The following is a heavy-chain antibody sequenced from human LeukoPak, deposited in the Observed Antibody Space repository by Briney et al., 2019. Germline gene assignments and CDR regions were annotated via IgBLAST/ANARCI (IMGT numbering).Heavy chain of an antibody. Sequence: GGSLRLSCVASGFTFRSDTMNSVRQAPGEGLEWGSSISISSSYIYYADSVKGRFTISRDNAKNSLYLQMNSLGVEDTAVYYCATSSSWVAFDIWGQGTMVTVSS. CDR3: ATSSSWVAFDI. CDR1: GFTFRSDT. CDR2: ISISSSYI. D-gene: IGHD6-13*01. J-gene: IGHJ3*02. V-gene: IGHV3-21*06.